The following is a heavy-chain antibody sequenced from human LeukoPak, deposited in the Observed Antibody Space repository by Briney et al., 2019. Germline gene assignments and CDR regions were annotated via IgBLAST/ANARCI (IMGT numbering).Heavy chain of an antibody. D-gene: IGHD2-2*01. J-gene: IGHJ5*02. V-gene: IGHV1-18*01. Sequence: GASVKVSCKASGYTFTSYGISWVRQAPGQGLEWMGWISAYNGNTNYAQKLQGRVTMTTNTSTSTAYMELRSLRSDDTAVYYCARVFVRVVPAAIWFDPWGQGTLVTVSS. CDR1: GYTFTSYG. CDR3: ARVFVRVVPAAIWFDP. CDR2: ISAYNGNT.